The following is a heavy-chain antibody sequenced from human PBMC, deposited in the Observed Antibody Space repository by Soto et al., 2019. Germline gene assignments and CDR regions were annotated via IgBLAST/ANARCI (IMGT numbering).Heavy chain of an antibody. CDR1: GFTFSRYS. Sequence: EVQLVESGGGLVQPGGSLRLSCAASGFTFSRYSMNWVRQAPGKGLEWVSYISSGGSTIYYADSAKGRFTISRDNAKNSLYLQMNSLRAEDTAVYYCAAYDFWSGYSSDYWGQGTLVTVSS. CDR3: AAYDFWSGYSSDY. V-gene: IGHV3-48*01. J-gene: IGHJ4*02. D-gene: IGHD3-3*01. CDR2: ISSGGSTI.